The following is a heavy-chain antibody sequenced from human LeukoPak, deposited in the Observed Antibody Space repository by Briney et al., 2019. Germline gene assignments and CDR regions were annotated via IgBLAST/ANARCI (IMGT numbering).Heavy chain of an antibody. D-gene: IGHD3-16*01. J-gene: IGHJ4*02. CDR2: TSGNGGTT. Sequence: PGGSLRLSCAASGFTFSSYAMSWVRQAPGKGLQWVSSTSGNGGTTYYADYVKGRFTMSRDNSENTLYLQMNGLRAEDTAEYYCAKIAGGIQDYWGQGTLVTVSS. CDR3: AKIAGGIQDY. V-gene: IGHV3-23*01. CDR1: GFTFSSYA.